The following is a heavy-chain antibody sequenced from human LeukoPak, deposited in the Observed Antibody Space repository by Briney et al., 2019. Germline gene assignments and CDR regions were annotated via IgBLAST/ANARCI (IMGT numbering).Heavy chain of an antibody. CDR2: ISGSGGST. J-gene: IGHJ6*03. CDR1: GFTFSSYA. V-gene: IGHV3-23*01. CDR3: AKDYGDYVPYYYYMDV. D-gene: IGHD4-17*01. Sequence: PGESLRLSCAASGFTFSSYAMSWVRQAPGKGLEWVSSISGSGGSTYYADSVKGRFTISRDNSKNTLYLQMNSLRAEDTAVYYCAKDYGDYVPYYYYMDVWGKGTTVTVSS.